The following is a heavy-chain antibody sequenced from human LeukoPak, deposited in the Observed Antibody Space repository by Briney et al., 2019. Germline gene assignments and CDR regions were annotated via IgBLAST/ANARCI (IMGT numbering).Heavy chain of an antibody. CDR1: GFTFSSYA. Sequence: PGGSLRLSCAASGFTFSSYAMSWVRQAPGKGLEWVSAISGSGGSTYYADSVKGRFTISRDNSKNTLYLQMNSLRAEDTAVYYCARDGWLQPQTSAFDYWGQGTLVTVSS. D-gene: IGHD5-24*01. CDR3: ARDGWLQPQTSAFDY. CDR2: ISGSGGST. V-gene: IGHV3-23*01. J-gene: IGHJ4*02.